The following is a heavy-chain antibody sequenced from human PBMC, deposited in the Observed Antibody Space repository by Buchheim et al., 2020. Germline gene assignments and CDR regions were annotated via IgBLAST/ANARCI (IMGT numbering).Heavy chain of an antibody. CDR2: IHPDGST. D-gene: IGHD2-2*01. CDR1: GLSVSANY. CDR3: TRAGACSSERCYFDY. Sequence: EVQLEDSGGGLVQPGGSLRVSCAASGLSVSANYMIWVRQAPGKGLEWVSTIHPDGSTHYVDSLKGRVTISRDNAKNTVSLQMSSLRTDDTAVYYCTRAGACSSERCYFDYWGQGT. V-gene: IGHV3-66*02. J-gene: IGHJ4*02.